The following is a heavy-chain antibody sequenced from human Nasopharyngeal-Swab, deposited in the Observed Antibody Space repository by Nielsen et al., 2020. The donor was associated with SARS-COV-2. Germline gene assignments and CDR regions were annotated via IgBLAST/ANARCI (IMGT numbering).Heavy chain of an antibody. V-gene: IGHV3-7*01. CDR2: IKPGGSEK. CDR3: TRDLDY. D-gene: IGHD1-1*01. Sequence: VRQAPGKGLEWVAHIKPGGSEKYYAGSVKGRFTISRDNGKNVLYLQMDKLRTEDTAVYYCTRDLDYWGRGTLVTVSS. J-gene: IGHJ4*02.